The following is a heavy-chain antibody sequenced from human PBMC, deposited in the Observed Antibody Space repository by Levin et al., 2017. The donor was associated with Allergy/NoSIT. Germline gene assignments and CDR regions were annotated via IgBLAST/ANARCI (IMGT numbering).Heavy chain of an antibody. J-gene: IGHJ5*02. CDR2: INSDGGSA. Sequence: SCAASGFTFSNYWMHWVRHVPRKGLVWVARINSDGGSAYYADFVKGRFTVPRDNAKNTLFLLMNILRGEETALYYCARDVSGLWLLSSWSDAWGQGTLVTVSS. D-gene: IGHD5-18*01. V-gene: IGHV3-74*01. CDR1: GFTFSNYW. CDR3: ARDVSGLWLLSSWSDA.